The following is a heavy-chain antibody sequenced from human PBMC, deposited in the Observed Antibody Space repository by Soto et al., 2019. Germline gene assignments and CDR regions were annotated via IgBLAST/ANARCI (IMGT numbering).Heavy chain of an antibody. D-gene: IGHD6-13*01. CDR3: VRDSGAKLSSS. V-gene: IGHV1-69*01. CDR2: IVPIYRTA. J-gene: IGHJ4*02. CDR1: GGTFSSYR. Sequence: QVQLVQSGAEVKKPGSSVKVSCKASGGTFSSYRINWVRQAPGQGLEWVGGIVPIYRTADYAQKFQGRVSITADEPARTCYMELRSLKSQDTSVYYCVRDSGAKLSSSWGQGALVTGSS.